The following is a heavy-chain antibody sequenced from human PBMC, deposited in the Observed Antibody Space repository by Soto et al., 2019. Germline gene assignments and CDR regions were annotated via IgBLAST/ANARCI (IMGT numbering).Heavy chain of an antibody. J-gene: IGHJ6*02. Sequence: ASVKVSFKASGYTFTSYAMHWVRQAPGQRLEWMGWINAGNGNTKYSQKFQGRVTITRDTSASTAYMELSSLRSEDTAVYYCARDPLSGSYPYYYYGMDVWGQGTTVTVSS. D-gene: IGHD1-26*01. CDR1: GYTFTSYA. CDR3: ARDPLSGSYPYYYYGMDV. V-gene: IGHV1-3*01. CDR2: INAGNGNT.